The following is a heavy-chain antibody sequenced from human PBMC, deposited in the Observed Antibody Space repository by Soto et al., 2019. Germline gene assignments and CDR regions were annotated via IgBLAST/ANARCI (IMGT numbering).Heavy chain of an antibody. J-gene: IGHJ6*02. D-gene: IGHD6-19*01. CDR2: ISGSGGTT. Sequence: VQLSESGGGLVQPGGSLRLSCAASGFTFNIYAMTWVRQAPGKGLEWVSGISGSGGTTYDADSVRGRFTISRDNSKNTLYLQMNSLRAEDTAVYYCATALYSSGWSRGMDVWGQGTTVTVSS. V-gene: IGHV3-23*01. CDR3: ATALYSSGWSRGMDV. CDR1: GFTFNIYA.